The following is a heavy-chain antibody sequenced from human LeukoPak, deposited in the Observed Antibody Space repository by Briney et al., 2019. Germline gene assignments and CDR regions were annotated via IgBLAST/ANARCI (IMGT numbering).Heavy chain of an antibody. J-gene: IGHJ4*02. D-gene: IGHD3-10*01. V-gene: IGHV4-39*01. CDR2: IYYSGST. CDR3: GRVLLWFGELFLDY. Sequence: SETLSLTCTVSGGSISSSSYYWGWIRQPPGKGLEWIGSIYYSGSTYYNPSLKSRVTISVDTSKNQFSLKLSSVPAADTAVYYCGRVLLWFGELFLDYWGQGTLVTVSS. CDR1: GGSISSSSYY.